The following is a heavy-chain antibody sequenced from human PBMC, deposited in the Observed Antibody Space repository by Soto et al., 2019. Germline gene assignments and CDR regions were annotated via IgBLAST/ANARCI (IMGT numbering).Heavy chain of an antibody. D-gene: IGHD6-19*01. CDR1: GFTLSSFS. V-gene: IGHV3-21*02. CDR3: ARDSYSSLFDS. J-gene: IGHJ5*01. Sequence: EVQLVESGGGLDKPGGSLRLSCVASGFTLSSFSMSWVRQTPGKGLEWVSSITTGNDYISYADSVKGRFTISRDNAKNSLFLQMNSLRAEDTALYFCARDSYSSLFDSWGQGTLVTVSS. CDR2: ITTGNDYI.